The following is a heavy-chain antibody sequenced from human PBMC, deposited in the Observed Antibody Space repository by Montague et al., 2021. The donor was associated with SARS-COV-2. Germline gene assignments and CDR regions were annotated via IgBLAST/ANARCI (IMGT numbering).Heavy chain of an antibody. Sequence: TLSLTCTVSGDSLSSEIYYWSWIRQPAGNFLEWIGRIYTSGSTNYTPSLRSRVTMSVDTSKHQFSLRFCSVTAADTAVYYCARVGGNHYRHFDYWGQGTLVTVSS. D-gene: IGHD1-26*01. CDR3: ARVGGNHYRHFDY. CDR2: IYTSGST. J-gene: IGHJ4*02. V-gene: IGHV4-61*02. CDR1: GDSLSSEIYY.